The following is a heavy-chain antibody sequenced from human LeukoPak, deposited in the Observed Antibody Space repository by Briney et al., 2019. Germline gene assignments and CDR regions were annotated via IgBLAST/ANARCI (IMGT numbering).Heavy chain of an antibody. V-gene: IGHV4-34*01. J-gene: IGHJ3*02. Sequence: SETLSLTCAVYGGSFSGYYWSWIRQPPGKGLEWIGEINHSGSTYYNPSLKSRVTISVDTSKNQFSLKLSSVTAADTAVYYCARRQQLVRDAFDIWGQGTMVTVSS. CDR1: GGSFSGYY. CDR3: ARRQQLVRDAFDI. CDR2: INHSGST. D-gene: IGHD6-13*01.